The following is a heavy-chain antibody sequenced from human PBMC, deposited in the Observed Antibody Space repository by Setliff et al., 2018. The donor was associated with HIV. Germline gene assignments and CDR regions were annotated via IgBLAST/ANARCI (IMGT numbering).Heavy chain of an antibody. CDR3: ATEGGHDFWSGDYWYFDV. D-gene: IGHD3-3*01. J-gene: IGHJ6*04. Sequence: GGSLRLSCAVSGFTFRQAWVSWVRQAPGKGLEWVGRIKSKTDGGATGYAAPVEGRFTISRDDSKKMVYLQMNSLKTEDTAMYYCATEGGHDFWSGDYWYFDVWGKGTTVTVSS. CDR2: IKSKTDGGAT. CDR1: GFTFRQAW. V-gene: IGHV3-15*01.